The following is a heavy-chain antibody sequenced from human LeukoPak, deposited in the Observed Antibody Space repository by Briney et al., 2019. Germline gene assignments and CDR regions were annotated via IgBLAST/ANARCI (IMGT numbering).Heavy chain of an antibody. Sequence: PSETLSLTCAVYGGSFSGYYWSWIRQPPGKGLEWIGEINHSGSTNYNPSLKSRVTISVDTSKNQFSLKLSYVTAADTAVYYCARSAGRLRYYGMDVWGQGTTVTVSS. V-gene: IGHV4-34*01. D-gene: IGHD3-10*01. CDR2: INHSGST. CDR1: GGSFSGYY. CDR3: ARSAGRLRYYGMDV. J-gene: IGHJ6*02.